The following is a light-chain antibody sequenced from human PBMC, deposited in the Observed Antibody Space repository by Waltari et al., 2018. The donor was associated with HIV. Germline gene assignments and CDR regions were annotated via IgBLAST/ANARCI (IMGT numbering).Light chain of an antibody. CDR2: QAS. CDR3: QQYKSYPLT. J-gene: IGKJ4*02. CDR1: QSISDW. V-gene: IGKV1-5*03. Sequence: DTQMTESPSTLSASVGDRGSHTCRASQSISDWLAWYQQKPGRAPNLLIYQASKLKSGVPSRFSGGASGTEFTLTISGLQPEDFATYFCQQYKSYPLTFGRGTEVEIK.